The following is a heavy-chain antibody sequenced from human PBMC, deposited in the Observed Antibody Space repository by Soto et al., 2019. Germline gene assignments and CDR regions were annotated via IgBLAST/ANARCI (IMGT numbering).Heavy chain of an antibody. Sequence: GGSLRLSCAASGFTFSSCGMHWVRQAPGKGLEWLALIWYDGSNKYYADSVKGRFTISRDNSKNTLYLQMNSLRAEDTVVYYCARDQWELLREGTCSFDFWGQGT. CDR2: IWYDGSNK. D-gene: IGHD1-26*01. CDR3: ARDQWELLREGTCSFDF. CDR1: GFTFSSCG. J-gene: IGHJ4*02. V-gene: IGHV3-33*01.